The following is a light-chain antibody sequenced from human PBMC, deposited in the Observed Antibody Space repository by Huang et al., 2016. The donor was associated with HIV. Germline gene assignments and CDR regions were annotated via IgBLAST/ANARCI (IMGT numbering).Light chain of an antibody. J-gene: IGKJ1*01. CDR2: GAS. V-gene: IGKV3-15*01. Sequence: EIVMTQSPATLSVSPGERATLSCRATQSFSHNLAWYQQKPGQAPRLLIYGASTRATGVPDRFSGSGSGTEFTRTISSLQSEDFAVYYCQQYNKWPRGTFGQGTRVEVK. CDR1: QSFSHN. CDR3: QQYNKWPRGT.